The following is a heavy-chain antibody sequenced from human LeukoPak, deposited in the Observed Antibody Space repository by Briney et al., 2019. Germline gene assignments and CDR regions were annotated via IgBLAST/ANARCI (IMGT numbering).Heavy chain of an antibody. D-gene: IGHD6-6*01. CDR1: GFTFSSYG. J-gene: IGHJ4*02. V-gene: IGHV3-33*01. CDR2: IWYDGSNK. Sequence: PGGSLRLSCAASGFTFSSYGMHWVRQAPGKGLGWVAVIWYDGSNKYYADSVKGRFTISRDNSKNTLYLQMNSLRAEDTAVYYCARDVAARYFDYWGQGTLVTVSS. CDR3: ARDVAARYFDY.